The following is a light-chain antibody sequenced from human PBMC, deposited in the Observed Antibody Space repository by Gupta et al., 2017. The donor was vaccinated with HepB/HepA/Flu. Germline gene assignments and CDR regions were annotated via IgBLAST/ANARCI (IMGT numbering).Light chain of an antibody. Sequence: DIQMTQSPSTLSASVGDRVAITCRASQSIGSWLAWYQQRPGKAPTLLIYKASTLESGVPSRFSDSGSGTEFTLTINSLQSDDFATYYCQQYNSFSRTFGQGTKVEI. CDR1: QSIGSW. CDR2: KAS. CDR3: QQYNSFSRT. V-gene: IGKV1-5*03. J-gene: IGKJ1*01.